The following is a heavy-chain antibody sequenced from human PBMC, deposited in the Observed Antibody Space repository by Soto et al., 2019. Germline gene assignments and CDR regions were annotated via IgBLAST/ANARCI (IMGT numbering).Heavy chain of an antibody. V-gene: IGHV3-NL1*01. CDR3: AKDRSENFWVYYYAMDV. J-gene: IGHJ6*02. D-gene: IGHD6-19*01. CDR2: ISGSSSGT. Sequence: PGGSLRLSCAASGFTFSSYGMHWVRQAPGKGLEWVSGISGSSSGTYYTDSVKGRFTISRDNSKNTVYLQMNSLRGEDTAVYYCAKDRSENFWVYYYAMDVWGQGTAVTVSS. CDR1: GFTFSSYG.